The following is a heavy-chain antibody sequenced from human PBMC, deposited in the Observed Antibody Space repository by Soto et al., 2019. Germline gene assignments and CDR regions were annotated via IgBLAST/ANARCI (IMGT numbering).Heavy chain of an antibody. V-gene: IGHV4-59*01. Sequence: QVQLQESGPGLVKPSETLSLTCTVSGGSISSYYWSWIRQPPGKGLEWIGYIYYSGSTNYNPSLKSRVTISVDTSKNQFSLKLSSVTAADTAVDSCARSYRRYCSGGSCYSYYYYYMDVWGKGTTVTVSS. CDR2: IYYSGST. D-gene: IGHD2-15*01. CDR3: ARSYRRYCSGGSCYSYYYYYMDV. J-gene: IGHJ6*03. CDR1: GGSISSYY.